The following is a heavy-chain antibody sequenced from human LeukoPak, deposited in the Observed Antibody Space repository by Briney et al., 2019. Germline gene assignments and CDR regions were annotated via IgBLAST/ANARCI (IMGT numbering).Heavy chain of an antibody. Sequence: SAKVSCKVSGGTFTNDPISWLRQAPGQRLEWMGNISPLLGTTGYAQEFQGRVTITTVKSTTTIYMDLYSLTSDDTAMYYCARDRCIGDYCYHDHWGQGTLVTVSS. CDR1: GGTFTNDP. V-gene: IGHV1-69*05. CDR3: ARDRCIGDYCYHDH. J-gene: IGHJ4*02. D-gene: IGHD2-15*01. CDR2: ISPLLGTT.